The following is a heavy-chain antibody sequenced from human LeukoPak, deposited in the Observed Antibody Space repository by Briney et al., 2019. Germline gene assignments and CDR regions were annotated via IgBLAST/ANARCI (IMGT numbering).Heavy chain of an antibody. J-gene: IGHJ6*03. CDR1: GGSISSGGYY. D-gene: IGHD5-12*01. CDR3: ARATSGSGYDYGVDYYYYYMDV. V-gene: IGHV4-31*03. CDR2: IYYSGST. Sequence: SETLTLTCTVSGGSISSGGYYWSWIRQHPGKGLEGIGYIYYSGSTYYNPSLKSRVTISVDTSKNQFSLKLSSVTAADTAVYYCARATSGSGYDYGVDYYYYYMDVWGKGTTVTVSS.